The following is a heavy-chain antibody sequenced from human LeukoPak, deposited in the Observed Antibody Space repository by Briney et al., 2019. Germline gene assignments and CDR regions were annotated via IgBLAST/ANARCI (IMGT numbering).Heavy chain of an antibody. D-gene: IGHD2-21*01. CDR1: GGSISSNSYY. J-gene: IGHJ4*02. CDR2: IYYSGST. CDR3: ARDGRYSKGYFDY. Sequence: PSETLSLTCAVSGGSISSNSYYWSWIRQPPGKGLEWIGYIYYSGSTNYNPSLKSRVTISVDTSKNQFSLKLSSVTAADTAVYYCARDGRYSKGYFDYWGQGTLVTVSS. V-gene: IGHV4-61*01.